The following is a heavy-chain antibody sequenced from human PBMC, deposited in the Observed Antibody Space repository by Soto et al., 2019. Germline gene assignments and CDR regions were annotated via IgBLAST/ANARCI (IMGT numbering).Heavy chain of an antibody. CDR3: ARGSYYDRRGYYPDY. J-gene: IGHJ4*02. CDR1: GFTFSRSW. CDR2: IKEDGSEK. V-gene: IGHV3-7*04. Sequence: GGSLRLSCAASGFTFSRSWMSWVRQAPGKGLEWVANIKEDGSEKYYVDSVKGRFTTSRDNAKNSLYLQMNSLRADDTAVYYCARGSYYDRRGYYPDYWGQGTLVTVSS. D-gene: IGHD3-22*01.